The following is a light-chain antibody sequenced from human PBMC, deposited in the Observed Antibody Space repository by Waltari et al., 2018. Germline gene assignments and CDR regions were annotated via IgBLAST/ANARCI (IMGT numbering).Light chain of an antibody. V-gene: IGKV3-11*01. CDR1: QSIASY. CDR3: QQRNTWPLT. J-gene: IGKJ4*01. Sequence: PGERATLSCRASQSIASYLAWYQQKPGQAPRLLIYDASNRAAGIPAGFSGSGSGTDFTLTISSLEPEDFAVYYCQQRNTWPLTFGGGTKVEIK. CDR2: DAS.